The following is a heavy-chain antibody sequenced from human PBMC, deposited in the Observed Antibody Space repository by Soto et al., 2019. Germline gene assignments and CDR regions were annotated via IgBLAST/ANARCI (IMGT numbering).Heavy chain of an antibody. D-gene: IGHD3-3*01. V-gene: IGHV3-23*01. CDR2: ISGSGGST. J-gene: IGHJ6*02. CDR3: AKWPKAYDFWRGHRHHYGMDV. CDR1: GFTFSSYA. Sequence: GGSLRLSCAASGFTFSSYAMSWVRQAPGKGLEWVSAISGSGGSTYYADSVKGRFTISRDNSKNTLYLQMNSLRAEDTAVYYCAKWPKAYDFWRGHRHHYGMDVWGQGTTVTVSS.